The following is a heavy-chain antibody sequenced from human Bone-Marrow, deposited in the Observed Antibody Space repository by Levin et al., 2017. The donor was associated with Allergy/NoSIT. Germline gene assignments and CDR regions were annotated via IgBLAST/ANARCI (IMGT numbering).Heavy chain of an antibody. CDR2: ISDSSSSI. Sequence: GESLKISCAASGFTFSNSSMNWGRQAPGKGLGWVSYISDSSSSIFYADSVKGRFTISRDNAKNSLFLQMNSLRDEDTAVYYCARDCPHLSYSSTWYYYYGMDVWGQGTTVTVSS. J-gene: IGHJ6*02. CDR1: GFTFSNSS. D-gene: IGHD6-13*01. CDR3: ARDCPHLSYSSTWYYYYGMDV. V-gene: IGHV3-48*02.